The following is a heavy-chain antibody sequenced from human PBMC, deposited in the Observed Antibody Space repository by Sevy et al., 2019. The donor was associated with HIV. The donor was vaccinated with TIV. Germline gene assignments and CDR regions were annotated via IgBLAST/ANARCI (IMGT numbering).Heavy chain of an antibody. CDR1: GFTFSSYG. Sequence: GGSLILSCAASGFTFSSYGMHWVRHAPGKGLEWVAVISYDGSNKYYADSVKGRFTISRDNSKNTLYLQMNSLRAEDTAVYYCAKAYSIAVAGYYFDYWGQGTLVTVSS. D-gene: IGHD6-19*01. CDR3: AKAYSIAVAGYYFDY. J-gene: IGHJ4*02. CDR2: ISYDGSNK. V-gene: IGHV3-30*18.